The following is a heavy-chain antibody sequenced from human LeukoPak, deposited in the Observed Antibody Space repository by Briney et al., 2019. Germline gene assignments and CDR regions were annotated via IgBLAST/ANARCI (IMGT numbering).Heavy chain of an antibody. Sequence: SETLSPTCTVSGGSISSSSYYWGWIRQPPGKGLEWIGSIYYSGSTYYNPSLKSRVTISVDTSKNQFSLKLSSVTAADTAVYYCAGTAMHYGMDVWGQGTTVTVSS. D-gene: IGHD5-18*01. CDR3: AGTAMHYGMDV. CDR1: GGSISSSSYY. V-gene: IGHV4-39*01. CDR2: IYYSGST. J-gene: IGHJ6*02.